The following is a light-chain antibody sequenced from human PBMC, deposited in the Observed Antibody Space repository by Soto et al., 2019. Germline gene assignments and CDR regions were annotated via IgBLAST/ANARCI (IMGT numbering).Light chain of an antibody. CDR2: DVT. CDR1: SSDVGHYNY. J-gene: IGLJ1*01. Sequence: QSVLTQPRSVSGSPGQSVTISCTGTSSDVGHYNYVSWYQQHPGKVPKLLIYDVTKRPSGVPDRFSGSKSGNTASLTISGLQVDDEADYYCCSYAGRSTPYVFGTGTQLTVL. V-gene: IGLV2-11*01. CDR3: CSYAGRSTPYV.